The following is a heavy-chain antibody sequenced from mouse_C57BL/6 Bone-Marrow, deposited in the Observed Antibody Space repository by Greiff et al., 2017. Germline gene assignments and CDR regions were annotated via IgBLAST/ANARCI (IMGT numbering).Heavy chain of an antibody. D-gene: IGHD2-1*01. V-gene: IGHV1-15*01. Sequence: QVQLKESGAELVRPGASVTRSCKASGYTLPAYEINGVKQTPVLGLDWIGAMVPETGGTAYNQKFKGKAILTADKSSSTAYMELRSLTSEDSAVYYCTRDEGNSGFYSYYFDYWGQGTTLTVSS. CDR1: GYTLPAYE. CDR2: MVPETGGT. CDR3: TRDEGNSGFYSYYFDY. J-gene: IGHJ2*01.